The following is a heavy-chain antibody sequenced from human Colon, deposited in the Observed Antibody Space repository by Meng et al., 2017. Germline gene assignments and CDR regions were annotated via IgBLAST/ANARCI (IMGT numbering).Heavy chain of an antibody. V-gene: IGHV4-4*02. CDR3: ARHLGWEFDY. Sequence: VTGLGTPWRTLSPTCAASGVSNPGSNGWKWVGKAPGKGMEWIGQIDLSGKTDYNPSLKSLVTISLDKSMNQLFLEVYFVTAADTAIYYCARHLGWEFDYWGPGNLVTVSS. CDR2: IDLSGKT. CDR1: GVSNPGSNG. J-gene: IGHJ4*02. D-gene: IGHD6-19*01.